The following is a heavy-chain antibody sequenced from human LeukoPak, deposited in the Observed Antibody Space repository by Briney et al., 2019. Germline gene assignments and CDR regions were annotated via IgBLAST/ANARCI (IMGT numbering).Heavy chain of an antibody. Sequence: SETLSLTCTVSGGSISSYYWSWIRQPPGKGLEWIGYIYYSGSTNYNPSLKSRVTMSVDTSKNQFSLKLSSVTAADTAVYYCARALKTGTTPYYYYMDVWGKGTTVTVSS. D-gene: IGHD1-7*01. J-gene: IGHJ6*03. V-gene: IGHV4-59*12. CDR2: IYYSGST. CDR3: ARALKTGTTPYYYYMDV. CDR1: GGSISSYY.